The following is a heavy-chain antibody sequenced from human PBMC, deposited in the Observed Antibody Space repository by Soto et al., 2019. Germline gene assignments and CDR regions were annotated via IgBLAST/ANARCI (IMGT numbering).Heavy chain of an antibody. V-gene: IGHV3-23*01. Sequence: GGSLRLSCAASGFTFSSYAISWVRQAPGKGLEWVSAISGSGGRTYYADSVKGRFTIPRDNSKNTLYLQMNSLRAEDTAVYYCAQSLKKLYYDILTGYPPPDYWGQGTLVTVSS. CDR2: ISGSGGRT. D-gene: IGHD3-9*01. CDR3: AQSLKKLYYDILTGYPPPDY. CDR1: GFTFSSYA. J-gene: IGHJ4*02.